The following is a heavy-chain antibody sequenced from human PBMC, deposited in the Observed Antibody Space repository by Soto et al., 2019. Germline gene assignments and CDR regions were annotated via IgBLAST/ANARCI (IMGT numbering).Heavy chain of an antibody. CDR3: ARDPKGYCSGGSCYSHGMDV. V-gene: IGHV3-33*01. CDR1: GLTFSSYR. J-gene: IGHJ6*02. Sequence: PGGSLRLSCAACGLTFSSYRMHWVRQAPGKGLEWVEVIWYDGSNKYYAESVKGRFTISRDNSKNTLYLQMNSLRAEDTAVYYCARDPKGYCSGGSCYSHGMDVWRQGTTVTVSS. CDR2: IWYDGSNK. D-gene: IGHD2-15*01.